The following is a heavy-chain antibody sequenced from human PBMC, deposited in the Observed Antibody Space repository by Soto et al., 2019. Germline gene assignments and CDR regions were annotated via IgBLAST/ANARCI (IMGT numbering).Heavy chain of an antibody. J-gene: IGHJ4*02. CDR1: GFTFSSYG. V-gene: IGHV3-30*18. Sequence: GSLRLSCAASGFTFSSYGMHWVRQAPGKGLEWVAVISYDGSNKYYADSVKGRFTISRDNSKNTLYLQMNSLRAEDTAVYYCAKDPTVTTSFYFDYWGQGTLVTVSS. CDR2: ISYDGSNK. CDR3: AKDPTVTTSFYFDY. D-gene: IGHD4-17*01.